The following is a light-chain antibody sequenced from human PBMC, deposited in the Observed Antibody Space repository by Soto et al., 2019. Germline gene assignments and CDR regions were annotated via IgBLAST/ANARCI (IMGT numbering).Light chain of an antibody. CDR2: WAS. CDR1: QSVLYSSNNKNY. Sequence: DIVMTQSLDSLAVSLGERATINCKSSQSVLYSSNNKNYLAWYQQKPGQPPKLLIYWASTRESGVPDRFSGSGSGTDFTLTISSLQAEDVAVYYCQQYYSTPGTFGQGTKVDIK. CDR3: QQYYSTPGT. V-gene: IGKV4-1*01. J-gene: IGKJ1*01.